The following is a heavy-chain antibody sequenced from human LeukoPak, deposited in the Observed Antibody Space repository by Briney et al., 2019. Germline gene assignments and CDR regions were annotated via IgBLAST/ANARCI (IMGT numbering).Heavy chain of an antibody. CDR1: GFTFSSDS. D-gene: IGHD6-13*01. CDR2: ISSSSTNI. CDR3: ARFIAAADY. V-gene: IGHV3-21*01. J-gene: IGHJ4*02. Sequence: TLRPSCAPSGFTFSSDSMNGVRHAPGKGLEWVSSISSSSTNIYYADSVKGRFTISRDNAKNSLYLQMNSLRAEDTAVYYCARFIAAADYWGQGTLVTVSS.